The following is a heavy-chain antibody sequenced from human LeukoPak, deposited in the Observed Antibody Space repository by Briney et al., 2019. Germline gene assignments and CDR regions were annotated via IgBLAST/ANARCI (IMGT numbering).Heavy chain of an antibody. Sequence: PSGTLSLTCAVSGGSISSSNWWSWIRQPPGRGLEWIGYIYYSGSTNYNPSLKSRVTISVDTSKNQFSLKLSSVTAADTAVYYCARGRGYSYGLDYWGQGTLVTVSS. CDR1: GGSISSSNW. J-gene: IGHJ4*02. D-gene: IGHD5-18*01. CDR3: ARGRGYSYGLDY. CDR2: IYYSGST. V-gene: IGHV4-61*01.